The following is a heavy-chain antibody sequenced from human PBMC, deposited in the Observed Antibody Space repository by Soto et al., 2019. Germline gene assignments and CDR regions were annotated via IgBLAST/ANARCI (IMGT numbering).Heavy chain of an antibody. D-gene: IGHD4-17*01. CDR2: ISHTGTT. CDR1: GFAIIRPYS. J-gene: IGHJ6*02. CDR3: ARVTMVIRDSDHFGVGV. Sequence: PSETLSLTCLVSGFAIIRPYSLGVIRHAPGKGLEGIGSISHTGTTSYSPALTSRVSISVDTSKNQVSLKLTSVTAADTAAYCCARVTMVIRDSDHFGVGVWGHGTTVTVSS. V-gene: IGHV4-38-2*02.